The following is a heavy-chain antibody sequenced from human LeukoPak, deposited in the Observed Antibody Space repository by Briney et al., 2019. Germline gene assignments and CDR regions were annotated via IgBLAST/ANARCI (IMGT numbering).Heavy chain of an antibody. V-gene: IGHV4-34*01. CDR3: ASSSVAVAGKATKDDY. CDR2: INHSGST. J-gene: IGHJ4*02. D-gene: IGHD6-19*01. Sequence: SETLSLTCAVYGGSFSGYYWSWIRQPPGKGLEWIGEINHSGSTNYNPSLKSRVTISVDTSKNQFSLKLSSVTAADTAVYYCASSSVAVAGKATKDDYWGQGTLVTVSS. CDR1: GGSFSGYY.